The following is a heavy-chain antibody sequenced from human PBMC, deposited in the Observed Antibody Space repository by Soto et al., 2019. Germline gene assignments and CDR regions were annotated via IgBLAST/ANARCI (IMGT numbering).Heavy chain of an antibody. J-gene: IGHJ6*03. CDR2: VYYRGNT. Sequence: QVQLQESGPGLVKPSETLSLTCTVSGGSISPYYWSWIRQPPGKGLEWIGYVYYRGNTNYNPSLARLVTISVDTSRNRFSLNLTPATAADTAVYYCARKGAATSYAHYHMDVWGRGTAVTVS. CDR3: ARKGAATSYAHYHMDV. CDR1: GGSISPYY. D-gene: IGHD6-13*01. V-gene: IGHV4-59*01.